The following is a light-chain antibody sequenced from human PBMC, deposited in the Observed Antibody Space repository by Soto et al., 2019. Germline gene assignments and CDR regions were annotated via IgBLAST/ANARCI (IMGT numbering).Light chain of an antibody. Sequence: SQWPKTHSPLSASVGDRVTITCRASQGISSYLAWYQQKPGKAPKLLIYAASTLQSGVPSRFSGSGSGTDFTLAISILQPEDFATYYCPQLNSYPLTFGGGTKVDIK. CDR2: AAS. J-gene: IGKJ4*01. CDR3: PQLNSYPLT. CDR1: QGISSY. V-gene: IGKV1-9*01.